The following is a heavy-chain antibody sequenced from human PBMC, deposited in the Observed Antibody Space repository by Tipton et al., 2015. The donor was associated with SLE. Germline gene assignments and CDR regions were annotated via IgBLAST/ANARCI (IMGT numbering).Heavy chain of an antibody. CDR1: GGSISSSSYY. V-gene: IGHV4-39*07. Sequence: TLSLTCTVSGGSISSSSYYWGWIRQPPGKGLEWIGSIYYSGTTYYSPSLKSRVTISVDTSKNQFSLKLSSVTAADTAVYYCARDLGHLWSKGYFDYWGQGTLVTVSS. D-gene: IGHD5-18*01. CDR2: IYYSGTT. CDR3: ARDLGHLWSKGYFDY. J-gene: IGHJ4*02.